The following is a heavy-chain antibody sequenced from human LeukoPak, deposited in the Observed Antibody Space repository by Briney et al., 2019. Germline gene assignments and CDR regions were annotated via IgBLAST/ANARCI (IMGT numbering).Heavy chain of an antibody. J-gene: IGHJ4*02. Sequence: KPSETLSLTCTVSGGSISTYVWTWIRQPAGKGLEWIGRFYSTGSTNYNPSLKSRVTMAVDTSKNQFSLKLSSVTAADTALYYCARDQYCGSLDYWGQGTRATVSS. CDR1: GGSISTYV. CDR3: ARDQYCGSLDY. V-gene: IGHV4-4*07. D-gene: IGHD1-26*01. CDR2: FYSTGST.